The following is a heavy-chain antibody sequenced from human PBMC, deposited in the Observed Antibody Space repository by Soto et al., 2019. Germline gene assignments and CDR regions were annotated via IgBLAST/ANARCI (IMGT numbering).Heavy chain of an antibody. Sequence: EVQLVESGGGLVQPGGSLRLSCAASGFTFSSYWMHWVRQVPGKGLVWVSRIKSDASTIMYADSVKGRFTISRDNAKNTLYLQVNSLRPDDTAVYYCVRGVSANYYGLFDSWGQGTLVTVSS. V-gene: IGHV3-74*03. D-gene: IGHD1-26*01. CDR2: IKSDASTI. CDR1: GFTFSSYW. CDR3: VRGVSANYYGLFDS. J-gene: IGHJ4*02.